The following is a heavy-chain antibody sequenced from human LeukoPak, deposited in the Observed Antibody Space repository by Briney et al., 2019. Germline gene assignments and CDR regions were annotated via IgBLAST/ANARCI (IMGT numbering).Heavy chain of an antibody. CDR2: ISAGGAGA. V-gene: IGHV3-23*01. D-gene: IGHD3-10*01. CDR1: GFTFSSFE. Sequence: QTGGSLRLSCAASGFTFSSFEMNWVRQAPGKGLEWVSGISAGGAGADYADSVRGRFTISRDNSKSTLYLQMDSLRAEDTALYYCARAGGSGTYNRGYFDYWGQGTLVTVSS. J-gene: IGHJ4*02. CDR3: ARAGGSGTYNRGYFDY.